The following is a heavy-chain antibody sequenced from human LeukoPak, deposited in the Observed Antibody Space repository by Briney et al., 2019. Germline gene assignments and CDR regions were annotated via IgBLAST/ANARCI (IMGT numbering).Heavy chain of an antibody. J-gene: IGHJ4*02. CDR2: IYYSGST. V-gene: IGHV4-59*08. CDR3: ARHVRICSGGSCYVYFDY. D-gene: IGHD2-15*01. Sequence: SETLYLTCTVSGGSISSYYWSWIRQPPGKGLEWIGYIYYSGSTNYNPSLKSRVTISVDTSKNQFSLKLSSVTAADTAVYYCARHVRICSGGSCYVYFDYWGQGTLVTVSS. CDR1: GGSISSYY.